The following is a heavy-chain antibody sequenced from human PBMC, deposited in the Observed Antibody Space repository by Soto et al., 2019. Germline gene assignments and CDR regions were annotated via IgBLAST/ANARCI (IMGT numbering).Heavy chain of an antibody. CDR1: GYTFTGYY. D-gene: IGHD6-19*01. Sequence: GASVKVSCKASGYTFTGYYMHWVRQAPGQGLEWMGWINPNSGGTNYAQKFQGWVTMTRDTSISTAYMELSRLRSDDTAVYYCARSVAVAANWFDPWGQGTLVTVSS. CDR2: INPNSGGT. CDR3: ARSVAVAANWFDP. J-gene: IGHJ5*02. V-gene: IGHV1-2*04.